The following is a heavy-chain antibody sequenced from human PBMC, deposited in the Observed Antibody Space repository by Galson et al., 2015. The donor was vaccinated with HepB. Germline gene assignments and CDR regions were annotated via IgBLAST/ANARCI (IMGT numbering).Heavy chain of an antibody. J-gene: IGHJ6*02. V-gene: IGHV1-3*01. D-gene: IGHD6-13*01. CDR1: GYTFTSYA. Sequence: SVKVSCKASGYTFTSYAMHWVRQAPGQRLEWMGWINAGNGNTKYSQKFQGRVTITRDTSASTAYMELSSLRSEDTAVYYCARDGRAAGTGLPYYYYGMDVWGQGTTVTVSS. CDR2: INAGNGNT. CDR3: ARDGRAAGTGLPYYYYGMDV.